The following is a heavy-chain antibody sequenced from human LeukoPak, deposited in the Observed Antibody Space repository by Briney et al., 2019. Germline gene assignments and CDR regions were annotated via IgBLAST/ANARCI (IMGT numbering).Heavy chain of an antibody. Sequence: GGSLRLSCAASGFTFSSYAMSWVRQAPGKGLEWVGFIRSKAYGGTTEYAASVKGRFTISRDDSKSIAYLQMNSLKTEDTAVYYCTRGAGSNWGQGTLVTVSS. CDR2: IRSKAYGGTT. J-gene: IGHJ4*02. CDR1: GFTFSSYA. V-gene: IGHV3-49*04. CDR3: TRGAGSN. D-gene: IGHD1-26*01.